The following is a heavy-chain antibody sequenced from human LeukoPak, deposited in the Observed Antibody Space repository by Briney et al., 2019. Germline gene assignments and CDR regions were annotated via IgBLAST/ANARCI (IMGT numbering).Heavy chain of an antibody. CDR1: GYSFTSYW. CDR3: ARQFRYCSGGSCYGDYFDY. Sequence: GGSLKISCKGSGYSFTSYWIGWVRQMPGKGLEWMGIIYPGDSDTRYSPSFQGQVTTSADKSISTAYLQWSSLKAPDTAMYYCARQFRYCSGGSCYGDYFDYWGQGTLVTVSS. V-gene: IGHV5-51*01. D-gene: IGHD2-15*01. CDR2: IYPGDSDT. J-gene: IGHJ4*02.